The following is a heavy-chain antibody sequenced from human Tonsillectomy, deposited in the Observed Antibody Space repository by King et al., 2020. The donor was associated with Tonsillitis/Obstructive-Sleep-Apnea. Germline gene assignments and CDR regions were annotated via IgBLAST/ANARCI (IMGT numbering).Heavy chain of an antibody. CDR1: GGSFSGYY. CDR2: INHSGST. CDR3: ARAPEQMGVMIPTTGYYFDF. D-gene: IGHD2-15*01. V-gene: IGHV4-34*01. Sequence: VQLQQWGAGLLKPSETLSLTCAVYGGSFSGYYWNWIRQPPGKGLEWIGQINHSGSTNYNPSLKSRVTISLDTSKNQFSLRLSSVTAADTAVYYCARAPEQMGVMIPTTGYYFDFWGQGTLVTVSS. J-gene: IGHJ4*02.